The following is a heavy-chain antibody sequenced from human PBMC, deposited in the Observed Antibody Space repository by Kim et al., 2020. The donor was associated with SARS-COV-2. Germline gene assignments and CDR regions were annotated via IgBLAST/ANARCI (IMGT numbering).Heavy chain of an antibody. D-gene: IGHD6-19*01. CDR3: AKVAVATYSGSYLMVSSDAFDV. CDR1: GYTFSNYA. Sequence: ASVKVSYKASGYTFSNYAVHWVRQAPGQRLECMGWINSGNGNKKYSQKLQGRLTITMDTSASTVYMELSSLRSEDTAIYYCAKVAVATYSGSYLMVSSDAFDVWSVGTMVTVSS. J-gene: IGHJ3*01. V-gene: IGHV1-3*01. CDR2: INSGNGNK.